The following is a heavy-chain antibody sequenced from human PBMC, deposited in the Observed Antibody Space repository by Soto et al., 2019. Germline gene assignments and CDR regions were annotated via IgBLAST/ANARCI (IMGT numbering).Heavy chain of an antibody. J-gene: IGHJ4*02. V-gene: IGHV3-23*01. Sequence: EVQLLESGGGLVQPGGSLRLSCATSGFTFGSYDMSWVRQAPGKGLEWVSTFSGSGGSTYYADSVKGRFTISRDHSKNTVYLQMNSLRAEDTAVYYCAKDRRGGYCSGGRCYSPDYWGQGTLVTVSS. D-gene: IGHD2-15*01. CDR2: FSGSGGST. CDR3: AKDRRGGYCSGGRCYSPDY. CDR1: GFTFGSYD.